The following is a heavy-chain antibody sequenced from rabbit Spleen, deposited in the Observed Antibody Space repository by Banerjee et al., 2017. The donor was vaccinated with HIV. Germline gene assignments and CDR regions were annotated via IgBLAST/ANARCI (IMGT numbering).Heavy chain of an antibody. J-gene: IGHJ4*01. V-gene: IGHV1S45*01. D-gene: IGHD1-1*01. CDR3: ARSIYWSNRALNF. Sequence: EESGGDLVKPEGSLTLTGTASGITLSSSHWIFWVRQDPGKGLEWIESIYTGSGATYYANWSQRCFTVSTASLTTVDLKMTSMTAADTATYFCARSIYWSNRALNFWGPGILVTVS. CDR2: IYTGSGAT. CDR1: GITLSSSHW.